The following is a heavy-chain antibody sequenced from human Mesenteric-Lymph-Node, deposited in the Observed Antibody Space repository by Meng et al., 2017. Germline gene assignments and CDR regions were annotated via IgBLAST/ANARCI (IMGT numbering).Heavy chain of an antibody. CDR1: GYTFTGYY. V-gene: IGHV1-2*06. J-gene: IGHJ4*02. CDR2: INPNSGGT. CDR3: ARGSGYSFGEVDY. Sequence: ASVKVFCKASGYTFTGYYMHWVRQAPGQGLEWMGRINPNSGGTNYAQKFQGRVTMTRDTSISTAYMELSRLRSDDTAVYYCARGSGYSFGEVDYWGQGTLVTVSS. D-gene: IGHD5-18*01.